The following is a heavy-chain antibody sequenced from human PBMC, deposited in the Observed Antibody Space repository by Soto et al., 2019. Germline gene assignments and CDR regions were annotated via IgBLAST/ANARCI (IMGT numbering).Heavy chain of an antibody. CDR1: GFTFSSYA. CDR3: ARGQRSHYYYYGMDV. V-gene: IGHV3-64*02. CDR2: ISSNGGST. Sequence: PGGSLRLSCAASGFTFSSYAMHWVRQAPGKGLEYVSAISSNGGSTYYAGSVKGRFTISRDNSKNTLYLQMGSLRAEDMVVYYCARGQRSHYYYYGMDVWGQGTTVTVSS. J-gene: IGHJ6*02. D-gene: IGHD1-1*01.